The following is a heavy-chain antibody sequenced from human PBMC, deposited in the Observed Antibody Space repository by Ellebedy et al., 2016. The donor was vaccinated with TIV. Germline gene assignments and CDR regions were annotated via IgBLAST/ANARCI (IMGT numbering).Heavy chain of an antibody. CDR1: GGSVSSANYY. CDR3: AKDALITTIIGRGGWFDP. D-gene: IGHD3-22*01. CDR2: IYSSGRT. Sequence: MPSETLSLTCTVSGGSVSSANYYWTWFRQPPGKGLEWIGYIYSSGRTDYKHSIKSRMAISVDTSKNQFSLKLSSVTAADTAVYYCAKDALITTIIGRGGWFDPWGQGTLVTVSS. V-gene: IGHV4-61*01. J-gene: IGHJ5*02.